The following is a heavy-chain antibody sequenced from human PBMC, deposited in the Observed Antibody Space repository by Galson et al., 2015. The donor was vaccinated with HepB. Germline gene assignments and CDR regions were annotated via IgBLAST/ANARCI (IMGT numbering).Heavy chain of an antibody. D-gene: IGHD6-19*01. CDR3: AREAYRGETAVAGEFDY. J-gene: IGHJ4*02. Sequence: SVKVSCKASGGTFSSYAISWVRQAPGQGLEWMGGIIPIFGIANYAQKFQGRVTITADKSTSTAYMELSSLRSEDTAVYYCAREAYRGETAVAGEFDYWGQGTLVTVSS. CDR1: GGTFSSYA. V-gene: IGHV1-69*10. CDR2: IIPIFGIA.